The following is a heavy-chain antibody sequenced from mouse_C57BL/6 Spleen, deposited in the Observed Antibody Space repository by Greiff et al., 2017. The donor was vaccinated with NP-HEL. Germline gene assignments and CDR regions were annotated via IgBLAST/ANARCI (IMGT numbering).Heavy chain of an antibody. D-gene: IGHD1-1*01. CDR2: ISGGGGNT. J-gene: IGHJ1*03. Sequence: EVMLVESGGGLVKPGGSLKLSCAASGFTFSSYTMSWVRQTPEKRLEWIATISGGGGNTYYPDSVKGRFTISRDNAKNTLYLQRSSLRSEDTALYYCARPLLRFWYFDVWGTGTTVTVSS. V-gene: IGHV5-9*01. CDR3: ARPLLRFWYFDV. CDR1: GFTFSSYT.